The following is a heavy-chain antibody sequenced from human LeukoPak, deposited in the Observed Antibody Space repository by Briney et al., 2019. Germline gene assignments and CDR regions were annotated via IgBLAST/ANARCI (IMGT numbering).Heavy chain of an antibody. J-gene: IGHJ4*02. V-gene: IGHV3-21*04. CDR3: AKDEATYYDFWSGYCY. Sequence: GGSLRLSCAASGFTFSSYSMNWVRQAPGKGLEWVSSISSSSSYIYYADSVKGRFTISRDNSKNTLYLQMNSLRAEDTAVYYCAKDEATYYDFWSGYCYWGQGTLVTVSS. CDR2: ISSSSSYI. CDR1: GFTFSSYS. D-gene: IGHD3-3*01.